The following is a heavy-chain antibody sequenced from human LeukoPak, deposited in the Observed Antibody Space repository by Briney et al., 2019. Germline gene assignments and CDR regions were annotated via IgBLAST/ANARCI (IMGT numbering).Heavy chain of an antibody. J-gene: IGHJ5*02. CDR3: ARGFAAAGPNWFDP. CDR2: INHSGST. CDR1: GLTVSSNY. V-gene: IGHV4-34*01. Sequence: PWGSLRLSCAASGLTVSSNYMSWVRQAPGKGLEWIGEINHSGSTNYNPSLKSRVTISVDTSKNQFSLKLSSVTAADTAVYYCARGFAAAGPNWFDPWGQGTLVTVSS. D-gene: IGHD6-13*01.